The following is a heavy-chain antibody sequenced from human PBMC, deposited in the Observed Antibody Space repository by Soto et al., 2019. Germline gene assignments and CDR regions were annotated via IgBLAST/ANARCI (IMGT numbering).Heavy chain of an antibody. D-gene: IGHD3-10*01. J-gene: IGHJ4*02. CDR3: ARARVLLWLGGYYFDY. CDR1: GYTFTSYA. V-gene: IGHV1-3*01. CDR2: INAGNGNT. Sequence: QVQLVQSGAEVKKPGASVKVSCKASGYTFTSYAMHWVRQAPGQRLEWMGWINAGNGNTKYSQKFQGRVTITRDTSASTAYMELSSLRSEDTAVYYCARARVLLWLGGYYFDYWGQGTLVTVSS.